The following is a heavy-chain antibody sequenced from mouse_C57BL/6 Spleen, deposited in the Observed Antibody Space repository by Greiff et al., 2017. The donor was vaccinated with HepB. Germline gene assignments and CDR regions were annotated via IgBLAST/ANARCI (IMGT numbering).Heavy chain of an antibody. J-gene: IGHJ3*01. D-gene: IGHD1-1*01. Sequence: QVQLQQPGAELVMPGASVKLSCKASGYTFTSYWMHWVKQRPGQGLEWIGEIDPSDSYTNYNQKFKGKTTLTVDKSSSTAYMQLSSLTTEDSAVYYCARWSTVGEFACWGQGTLVTVSA. CDR1: GYTFTSYW. V-gene: IGHV1-69*01. CDR2: IDPSDSYT. CDR3: ARWSTVGEFAC.